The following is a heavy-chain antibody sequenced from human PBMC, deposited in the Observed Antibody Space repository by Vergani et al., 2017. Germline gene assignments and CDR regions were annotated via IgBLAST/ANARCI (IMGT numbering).Heavy chain of an antibody. J-gene: IGHJ3*02. D-gene: IGHD3-22*01. CDR1: GYSISSGYY. V-gene: IGHV4-38-2*01. CDR2: IYHRGST. Sequence: QVQLQESGPGLVKPSETLSLTCAVSGYSISSGYYWGWIRQPPGKGLKWIGSIYHRGSTYYNPALKSRVTISVDTSKNQFSLKLSSVTAADTAVYYCASQRLYDSSGQGAFDIWGQGTMVTVSS. CDR3: ASQRLYDSSGQGAFDI.